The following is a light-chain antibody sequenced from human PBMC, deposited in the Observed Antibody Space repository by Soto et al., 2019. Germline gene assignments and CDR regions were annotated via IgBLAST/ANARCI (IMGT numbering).Light chain of an antibody. CDR1: SSNIGAGYD. CDR3: QSYDSSLSGPV. CDR2: GNS. V-gene: IGLV1-40*01. Sequence: QSVLTQPPSVSGAPGQRVTISCTGSSSNIGAGYDVHWYQQLPGTAPKLLIYGNSNRPSGVPDRFSGSKSGTSASLAITGLQAEDEADYYRQSYDSSLSGPVFGGGTKVTVL. J-gene: IGLJ3*02.